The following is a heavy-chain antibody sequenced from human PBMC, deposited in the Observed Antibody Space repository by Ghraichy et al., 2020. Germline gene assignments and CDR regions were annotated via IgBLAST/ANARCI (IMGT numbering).Heavy chain of an antibody. J-gene: IGHJ4*02. CDR1: GGSVSSGSYY. CDR3: ARGRIVGVTGYYFDN. V-gene: IGHV4-61*01. D-gene: IGHD1-26*01. CDR2: IYDSGST. Sequence: SETLSLTCIVSGGSVSSGSYYWIWIRQPPGKGLEWIGYIYDSGSTDYNPSLKSRVTIAADTSKNQFSLKLSSVTAAATAVYYCARGRIVGVTGYYFDNWGQGTLVTFSS.